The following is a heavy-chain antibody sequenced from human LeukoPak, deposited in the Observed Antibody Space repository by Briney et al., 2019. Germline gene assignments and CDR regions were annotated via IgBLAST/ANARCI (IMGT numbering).Heavy chain of an antibody. Sequence: ASVKVSCKASGYTFTSYGISWVRQAPGQGLEWMGWISAYNGNTNYAQKLQGRVTMTTDTSTSTAYMELRSLRSDDTAVYYCARDDVYCTNGVCYPGYWGQGTLVTVSS. CDR2: ISAYNGNT. D-gene: IGHD2-8*01. CDR1: GYTFTSYG. J-gene: IGHJ4*02. CDR3: ARDDVYCTNGVCYPGY. V-gene: IGHV1-18*01.